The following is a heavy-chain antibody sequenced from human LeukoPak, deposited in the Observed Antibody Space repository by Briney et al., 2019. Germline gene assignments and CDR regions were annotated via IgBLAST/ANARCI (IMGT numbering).Heavy chain of an antibody. D-gene: IGHD3-16*01. Sequence: PGRSLRLSCAASGFTFSSYGMHWVRQAPDKGLEWVAVISYDGSNKYYADSVKGRFTISRDNSKNTLYLQMNSLRAEDTAVYYCAKEGYYDYVWGSYPYGMDVWGKGTTVTVSS. J-gene: IGHJ6*04. CDR3: AKEGYYDYVWGSYPYGMDV. CDR1: GFTFSSYG. CDR2: ISYDGSNK. V-gene: IGHV3-30*18.